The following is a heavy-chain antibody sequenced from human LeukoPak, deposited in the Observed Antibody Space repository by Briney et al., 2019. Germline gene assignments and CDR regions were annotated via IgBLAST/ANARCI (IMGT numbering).Heavy chain of an antibody. CDR1: GYTFTGYY. J-gene: IGHJ2*01. CDR2: INPNSGGT. CDR3: AREYYYDSSGYYLPYWYFDL. V-gene: IGHV1-2*02. D-gene: IGHD3-22*01. Sequence: ASVKVSCKASGYTFTGYYMHWVRQAPGQGLEWMGWINPNSGGTNYAQKFQGRVTMTRDTSISTAYMELSSLRSEDTAVYYCAREYYYDSSGYYLPYWYFDLWGRGTLVTVSS.